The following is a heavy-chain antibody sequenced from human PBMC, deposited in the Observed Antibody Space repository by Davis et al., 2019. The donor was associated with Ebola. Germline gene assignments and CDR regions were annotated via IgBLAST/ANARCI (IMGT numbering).Heavy chain of an antibody. CDR1: GFTFSSYA. D-gene: IGHD3-22*01. CDR3: ARAITMIVVVAFDI. CDR2: ISYDGNTK. J-gene: IGHJ3*02. V-gene: IGHV3-30*04. Sequence: GGSLRLSCAASGFTFSSYAMHWVRQAPGKGLEWVAVISYDGNTKYYADSVKGRFTISRDNSKNTLYLDMNSLRADDTAVYYCARAITMIVVVAFDIWGQGTMVTVSS.